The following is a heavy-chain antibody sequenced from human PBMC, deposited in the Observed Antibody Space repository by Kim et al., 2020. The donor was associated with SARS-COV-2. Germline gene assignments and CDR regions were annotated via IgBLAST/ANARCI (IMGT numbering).Heavy chain of an antibody. CDR3: AREWEVITVRGVNFDF. CDR2: IYYSGST. J-gene: IGHJ4*02. Sequence: SETLSLTCTVSGGSISSTNYYWGWIRQPPGKGLEWIGSIYYSGSTYYNPSLKSRVTISVDTSRNQFSLKLSSVTAADTAMYYCAREWEVITVRGVNFDFWGQGTLVTVSS. CDR1: GGSISSTNYY. D-gene: IGHD3-10*01. V-gene: IGHV4-39*07.